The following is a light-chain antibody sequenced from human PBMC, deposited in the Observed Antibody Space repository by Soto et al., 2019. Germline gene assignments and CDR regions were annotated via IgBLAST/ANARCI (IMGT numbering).Light chain of an antibody. Sequence: QSVLTQPACVSGSPGQSITISCTGTSSDVGSYNLVSWYQQHPGKAPKLMIYEGSKRPSGVSNRFSGSKSGNTASLTISGLQAEDEADYYCCSYAGSVVFGGGTQLTVL. CDR2: EGS. V-gene: IGLV2-23*01. J-gene: IGLJ2*01. CDR3: CSYAGSVV. CDR1: SSDVGSYNL.